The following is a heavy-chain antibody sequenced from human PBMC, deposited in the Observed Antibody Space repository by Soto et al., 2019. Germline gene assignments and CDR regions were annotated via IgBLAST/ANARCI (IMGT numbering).Heavy chain of an antibody. CDR3: ANLSGSNPVRFDD. CDR2: ISGSGGST. V-gene: IGHV3-23*01. CDR1: GFTFTSYA. D-gene: IGHD3-10*01. Sequence: EVQLLESGGGLVQPGGSLRLSCAASGFTFTSYAMSWVRQAPGKGLQWVSIISGSGGSTYYADSMKGRFTISRDNSKNTVYLQMNSLRAEDTAVYYCANLSGSNPVRFDDWGQGTLVTVSS. J-gene: IGHJ4*02.